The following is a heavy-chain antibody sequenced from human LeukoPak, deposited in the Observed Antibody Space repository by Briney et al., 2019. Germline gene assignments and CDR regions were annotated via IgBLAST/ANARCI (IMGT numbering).Heavy chain of an antibody. CDR2: INPNSGGT. CDR1: GYTFTGYY. CDR3: ARGGDSSGWHVNYGMDV. J-gene: IGHJ6*02. D-gene: IGHD6-19*01. V-gene: IGHV1-2*02. Sequence: ASVKVSCKASGYTFTGYYMHWVRQAPGQGLERMGWINPNSGGTNYAQKFQGRVTMTRDTSISTAYMELSRLRSDDTAVYCCARGGDSSGWHVNYGMDVWGQGTTVTVSS.